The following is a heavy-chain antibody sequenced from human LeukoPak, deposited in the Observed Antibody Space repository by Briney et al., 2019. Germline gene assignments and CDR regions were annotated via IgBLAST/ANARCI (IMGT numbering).Heavy chain of an antibody. J-gene: IGHJ4*02. D-gene: IGHD2-15*01. CDR1: GFTFSSYS. V-gene: IGHV3-21*01. CDR3: ARDSCSGGSCYFYYFDY. Sequence: GGSLRLSCAASGFTFSSYSMNWVRQAPGKGLEWVSSISSSSSYIYYADSVKGRFTISRDNAKNSLYLQMNSLRAEDTAVYYCARDSCSGGSCYFYYFDYWGQGTLVTVSS. CDR2: ISSSSSYI.